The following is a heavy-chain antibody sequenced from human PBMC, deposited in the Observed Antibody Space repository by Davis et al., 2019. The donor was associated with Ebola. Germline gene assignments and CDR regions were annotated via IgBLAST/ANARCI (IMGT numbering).Heavy chain of an antibody. CDR3: ARILVVPAAKSHYYYYGMDV. J-gene: IGHJ6*02. Sequence: ASVKVSCKASGGTFSSYGISWVRQAPGQGLEWMGWISAYNGNTNYAQKLQGRVTMTTDTSTSTAYMELRSLRSDDTAVYYCARILVVPAAKSHYYYYGMDVWGQGTTVTVSS. V-gene: IGHV1-18*04. CDR1: GGTFSSYG. CDR2: ISAYNGNT. D-gene: IGHD2-2*01.